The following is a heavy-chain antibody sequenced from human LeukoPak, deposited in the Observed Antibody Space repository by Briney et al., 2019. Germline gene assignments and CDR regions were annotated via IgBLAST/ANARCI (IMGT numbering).Heavy chain of an antibody. Sequence: GRSLRPSCAVAGSTFDAIGTGWDRQVPGKGLGWVSGINWIVVRTGHAGSGKGPFTISRGNPENSPCPQMNSLRAEDTALYYWARGVGYDTKAYFDYWGQGTLVTVSS. D-gene: IGHD2-8*02. CDR1: GSTFDAIG. CDR3: ARGVGYDTKAYFDY. V-gene: IGHV3-20*04. CDR2: INWIVVRT. J-gene: IGHJ4*02.